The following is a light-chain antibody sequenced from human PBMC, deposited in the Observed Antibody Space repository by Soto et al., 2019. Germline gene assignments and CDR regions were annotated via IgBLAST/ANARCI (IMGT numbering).Light chain of an antibody. V-gene: IGLV1-44*01. Sequence: QSVLTQPPSASGTPGQRVTISCSGSSSNIGSNTVNWYQQLPGTAPKLLMYTNSQRPSGVPDRLSGSSSGTSASLAISGLESEDAADYDCAAGDDSLYGPVFGGGTALAVL. J-gene: IGLJ2*01. CDR3: AAGDDSLYGPV. CDR1: SSNIGSNT. CDR2: TNS.